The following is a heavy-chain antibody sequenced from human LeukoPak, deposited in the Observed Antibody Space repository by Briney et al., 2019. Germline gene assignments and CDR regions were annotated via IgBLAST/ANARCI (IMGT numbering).Heavy chain of an antibody. Sequence: GGSLRLSCAASGFIFSNHAMHWVRQAPGKGLEYVASITSKGGYTYYANSVKGRFTVSRDNSKNTLDLQMGSLRTEDTSVYYCAEDQKLQPFHYWGQGTLVTVSS. CDR3: AEDQKLQPFHY. CDR2: ITSKGGYT. V-gene: IGHV3-64*01. J-gene: IGHJ4*02. CDR1: GFIFSNHA. D-gene: IGHD2-15*01.